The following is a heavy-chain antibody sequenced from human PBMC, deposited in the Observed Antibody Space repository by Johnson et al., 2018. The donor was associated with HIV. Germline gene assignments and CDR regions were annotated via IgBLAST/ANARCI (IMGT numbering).Heavy chain of an antibody. CDR3: ARDFVAFGECSAFDI. V-gene: IGHV3-20*04. Sequence: VQLVESGGGVIRPGGSLRLSCAASGFTFDDYAMSWVRQVPGKGLEWVSGIHWNVGSTGYGDSVQARFPISKDNAKNSLYLQMNSLRAEDTAFYYCARDFVAFGECSAFDIWGQGTMVTVSS. CDR1: GFTFDDYA. D-gene: IGHD3-10*01. CDR2: IHWNVGST. J-gene: IGHJ3*02.